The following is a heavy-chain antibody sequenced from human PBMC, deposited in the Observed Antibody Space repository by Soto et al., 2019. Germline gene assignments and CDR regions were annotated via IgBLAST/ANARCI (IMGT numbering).Heavy chain of an antibody. Sequence: QVQLQESGPGLVKPSQTLSLTCTVSGGSIRSTRYYWSWIRQHPGKGLEWIAYIYHSGSTYYNPSLKSRVDMSVYTSSNQFSLSLSSVTAADAAVYYCARVTSEDRITISGVVSGTMDVWGQGTMVTVSS. CDR3: ARVTSEDRITISGVVSGTMDV. D-gene: IGHD3-3*01. V-gene: IGHV4-31*03. CDR1: GGSIRSTRYY. J-gene: IGHJ6*02. CDR2: IYHSGST.